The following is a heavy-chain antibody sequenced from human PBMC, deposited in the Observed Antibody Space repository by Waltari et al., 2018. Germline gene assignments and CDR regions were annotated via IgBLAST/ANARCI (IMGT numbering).Heavy chain of an antibody. D-gene: IGHD4-17*01. CDR3: ARDFSYGD. CDR1: GFSFSSYD. Sequence: AQLVESGGGLVKPGGSLRLSCAASGFSFSSYDMHWVRQAPGRGLEWVSSITSSGTYIYHADSVKGRFTISRDNAKNSLFLHMSSLRAEDTAVYYCARDFSYGDWGQGTLVTVSS. V-gene: IGHV3-21*01. CDR2: ITSSGTYI. J-gene: IGHJ4*01.